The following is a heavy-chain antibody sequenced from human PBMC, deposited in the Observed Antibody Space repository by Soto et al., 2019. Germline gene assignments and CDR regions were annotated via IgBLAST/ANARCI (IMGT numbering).Heavy chain of an antibody. J-gene: IGHJ6*02. V-gene: IGHV4-59*01. CDR1: GGSISSYY. Sequence: SETLSLSCTVSGGSISSYYWSWIRQPPGKGLEWIGYIYYSGSTNYNPSLKSRVTISVDTSKNQFSLKLSSVTAADTAVYYCARDPGRVYYDILTGYYTEYNYYGMDVWGPGTTVTVSS. CDR3: ARDPGRVYYDILTGYYTEYNYYGMDV. D-gene: IGHD3-9*01. CDR2: IYYSGST.